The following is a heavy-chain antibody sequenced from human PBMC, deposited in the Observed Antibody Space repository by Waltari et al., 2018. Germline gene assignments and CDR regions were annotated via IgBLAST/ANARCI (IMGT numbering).Heavy chain of an antibody. CDR1: GGSIRSSSYY. Sequence: QLQLQESGPGLVKPSETLSLTCTVSGGSIRSSSYYWGWIRQPPGKGLEWIGSIYYSGSTYYNPSLKSRVTISVDTSKNQFSLKLSSVTAADTAVYYCARKKGHSSSWPVDYWGQGTLVTVSS. V-gene: IGHV4-39*07. CDR2: IYYSGST. CDR3: ARKKGHSSSWPVDY. J-gene: IGHJ4*02. D-gene: IGHD6-13*01.